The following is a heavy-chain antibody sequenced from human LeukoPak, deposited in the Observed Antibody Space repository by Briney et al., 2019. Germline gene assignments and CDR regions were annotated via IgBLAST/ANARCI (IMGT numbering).Heavy chain of an antibody. CDR1: GGSLSGSQ. CDR3: AREGPYGSGTYYTYWFDP. V-gene: IGHV4-34*01. D-gene: IGHD3-10*01. CDR2: INHSGST. Sequence: SETLSLTCAVSGGSLSGSQWTWIRQPPGQGLEWIGEINHSGSTNYNPSLKSRVTMSVDTSKNHFSLKLSSVTATDTAVYYCAREGPYGSGTYYTYWFDPWGQGTLVTVSS. J-gene: IGHJ5*02.